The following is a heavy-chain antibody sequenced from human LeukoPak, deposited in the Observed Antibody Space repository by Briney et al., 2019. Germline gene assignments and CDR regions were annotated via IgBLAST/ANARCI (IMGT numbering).Heavy chain of an antibody. J-gene: IGHJ5*02. CDR2: MNPNSGNT. D-gene: IGHD4-23*01. Sequence: ASVKVSCKASGYTFTSYDINWVRQATGQGLEWMGWMNPNSGNTGYEQKFQGRVTMTRNTSISTAYMELSSLRSEDTAVYYCARGPVVTPVKNWFDPWGQGTLVTVSS. CDR3: ARGPVVTPVKNWFDP. V-gene: IGHV1-8*01. CDR1: GYTFTSYD.